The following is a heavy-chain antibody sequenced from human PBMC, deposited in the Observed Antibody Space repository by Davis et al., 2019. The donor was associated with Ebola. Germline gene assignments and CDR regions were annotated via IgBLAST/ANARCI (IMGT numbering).Heavy chain of an antibody. CDR2: INPSGGST. J-gene: IGHJ4*02. V-gene: IGHV1-46*01. CDR1: GYTFTSYY. CDR3: ARDEVVGAYIDY. D-gene: IGHD1-26*01. Sequence: ASVKVSCKASGYTFTSYYIHWVRQAPGQGLEWMGIINPSGGSTNYAQKFQGRVTMTRDTSTSTVYMELSSLRSEDTAVYYCARDEVVGAYIDYWGQGTLVTVSS.